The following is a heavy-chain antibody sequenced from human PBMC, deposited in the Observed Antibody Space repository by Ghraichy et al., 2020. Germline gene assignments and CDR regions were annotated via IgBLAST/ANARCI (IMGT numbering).Heavy chain of an antibody. Sequence: GSLRLSCAASGFTFSSDGMNWVHQAPGKGLEWISYISGSSSTIHYADSVKGRFTISRDNAKNSVFLQMNSLRGEDTALYYCVRRIDSWGQGTLVTDSS. V-gene: IGHV3-48*01. J-gene: IGHJ5*01. CDR2: ISGSSSTI. CDR3: VRRIDS. CDR1: GFTFSSDG.